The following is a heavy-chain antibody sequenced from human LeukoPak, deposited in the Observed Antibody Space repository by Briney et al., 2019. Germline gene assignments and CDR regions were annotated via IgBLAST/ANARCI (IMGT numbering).Heavy chain of an antibody. CDR1: GYSFTSYA. CDR2: INTNTGDS. D-gene: IGHD6-13*01. Sequence: RASVKVSCKASGYSFTSYALNWVRQAPGQGLEWMGWINTNTGDSSYAQGFTGRFVFSLDTSVSTAYLQISSLKAEDTAVYYCAREGNPYSTSWYLGPWGQGTLVTVSS. J-gene: IGHJ5*02. CDR3: AREGNPYSTSWYLGP. V-gene: IGHV7-4-1*02.